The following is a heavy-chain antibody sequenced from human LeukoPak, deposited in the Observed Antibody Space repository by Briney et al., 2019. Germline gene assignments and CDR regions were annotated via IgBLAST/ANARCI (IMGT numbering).Heavy chain of an antibody. Sequence: ASVKVSCKASGYTFTSHYIHWVRQAPGQGLEWMGIINPNGGSTSYAQKFQGRVTMTRDTSTSTVYMELSSLRFEDTAVYYCARGPGYSSSWAFYFDYWGQGTLVTVSS. D-gene: IGHD6-13*01. J-gene: IGHJ4*02. CDR2: INPNGGST. CDR3: ARGPGYSSSWAFYFDY. V-gene: IGHV1-46*01. CDR1: GYTFTSHY.